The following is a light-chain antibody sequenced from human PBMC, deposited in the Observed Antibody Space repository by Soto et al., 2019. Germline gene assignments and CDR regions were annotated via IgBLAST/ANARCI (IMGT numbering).Light chain of an antibody. Sequence: QSVLTQPPSVSAAPGQKVTISCSGSSSNIGNNYVSWYQQLPGTAPKLLIYDNDRRPSGMPDRFSGSKSGTSATLGITGLQTGDEADYYCGSWDSSLSAWVFGGGTKLTVL. CDR2: DND. V-gene: IGLV1-51*01. CDR3: GSWDSSLSAWV. J-gene: IGLJ3*02. CDR1: SSNIGNNY.